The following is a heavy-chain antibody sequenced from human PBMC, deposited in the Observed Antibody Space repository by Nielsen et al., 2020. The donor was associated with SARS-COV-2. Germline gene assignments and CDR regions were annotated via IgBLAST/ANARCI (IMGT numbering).Heavy chain of an antibody. CDR2: IYYSGST. J-gene: IGHJ5*02. Sequence: SETLSLTCTVSGGSISSYYWSWIRQPPGKGLEWIGYIYYSGSTNYNPSLKSRVTISVDTSKNQFSLKLSSVTAADTAVYYCARGTQWDCSGGSCYSYWFGPWGQGTLVTVSS. D-gene: IGHD2-15*01. CDR1: GGSISSYY. V-gene: IGHV4-59*01. CDR3: ARGTQWDCSGGSCYSYWFGP.